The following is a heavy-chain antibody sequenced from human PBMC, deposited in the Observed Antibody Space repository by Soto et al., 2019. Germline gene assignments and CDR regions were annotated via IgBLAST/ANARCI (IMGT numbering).Heavy chain of an antibody. CDR2: IHTSSGTI. D-gene: IGHD2-21*02. J-gene: IGHJ4*02. CDR1: GFTFTSYG. V-gene: IGHV3-48*01. CDR3: ARDPDGDQDFDY. Sequence: EVQLVESGGALVQPGGSLRLSCAASGFTFTSYGMTWVRQAPGKGLEWISYIHTSSGTIYYADSAKGRFTISKDNAENSLYLQMNSLRAEDTAVYYCARDPDGDQDFDYWGQGTLVTVSS.